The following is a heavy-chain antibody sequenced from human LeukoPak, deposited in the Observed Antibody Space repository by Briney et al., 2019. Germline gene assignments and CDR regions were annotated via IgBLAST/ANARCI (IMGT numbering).Heavy chain of an antibody. Sequence: PSETLSLTCTVSNDSISSSINYWGWIRQHPGKGLEWIGTIYHSGSAYYNPSLKSRVTISVSTSKNQFSLRLTSVTATDSAVYYCARSVAVAGTFEYWGQGTPVTVSS. J-gene: IGHJ4*02. CDR3: ARSVAVAGTFEY. V-gene: IGHV4-39*01. CDR1: NDSISSSINY. CDR2: IYHSGSA. D-gene: IGHD6-19*01.